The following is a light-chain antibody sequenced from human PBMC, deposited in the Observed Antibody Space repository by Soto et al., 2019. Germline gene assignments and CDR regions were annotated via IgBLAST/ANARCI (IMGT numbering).Light chain of an antibody. CDR1: SSDVGAYNY. CDR2: DVN. Sequence: QSALTQPRSVSGSPGQSVTISCTGTSSDVGAYNYVSWFQQHPGKAPKLMMSDVNKRPSGVPDRFSGSKSGTTASLTISGLQAEVEADYYCCSYAGTYSLLFGGGTKLT. CDR3: CSYAGTYSLL. J-gene: IGLJ2*01. V-gene: IGLV2-11*01.